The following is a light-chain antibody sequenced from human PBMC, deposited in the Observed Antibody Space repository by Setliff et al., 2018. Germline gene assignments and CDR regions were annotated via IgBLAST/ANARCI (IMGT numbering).Light chain of an antibody. V-gene: IGLV1-44*01. J-gene: IGLJ3*02. CDR3: AAWDDILKALV. Sequence: QSVLTQPPSASGTPGQRVTISCSGSSSNIGTKTVNWYQQLPGVAPKLLIHRDSQRPSGVPDRFSGSKSGTSASLAISGLLSEDEADYYCAAWDDILKALVFGGGTKVTVL. CDR2: RDS. CDR1: SSNIGTKT.